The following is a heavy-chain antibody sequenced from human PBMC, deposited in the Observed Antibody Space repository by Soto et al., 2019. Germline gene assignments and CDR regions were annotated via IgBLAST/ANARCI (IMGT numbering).Heavy chain of an antibody. J-gene: IGHJ5*02. D-gene: IGHD1-1*01. CDR2: MNPNTGNT. CDR3: ARGTHNYRFDP. CDR1: GYTFTTYD. V-gene: IGHV1-8*01. Sequence: QVQLVQSGAEVKRPGASVKVSCKASGYTFTTYDINWVRQATGQGLEWMGWMNPNTGNTAYAQKWQGRGAMPRNTSISTAYMELRGLTSEDAAVYCCARGTHNYRFDPWGQGTLVTVSS.